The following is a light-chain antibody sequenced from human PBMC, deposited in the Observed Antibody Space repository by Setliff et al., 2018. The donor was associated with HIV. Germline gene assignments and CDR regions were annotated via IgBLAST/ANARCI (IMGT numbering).Light chain of an antibody. Sequence: QSALTQPASVSGSPGQSITISCTGTKNDIGTYNLVSWYQQLPGKAPKLIIFEITKRSSWVSDRFSASQSGNTASLTISRLQAEDAADYYCCSFAGSSTYVFGTGTKGTVL. J-gene: IGLJ1*01. CDR3: CSFAGSSTYV. CDR2: EIT. V-gene: IGLV2-23*02. CDR1: KNDIGTYNL.